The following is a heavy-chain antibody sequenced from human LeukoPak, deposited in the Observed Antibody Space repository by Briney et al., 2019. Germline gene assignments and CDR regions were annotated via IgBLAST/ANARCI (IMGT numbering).Heavy chain of an antibody. Sequence: ASVKVSCKASGYRFTSYDMHWVRQAPGQGLEWMGIINPSGGSTSYAQRFQGRVAMTRDTSTTTVYMEVNSLTSEDTAVYYCARDREAGGVDYWGQGTLVTVSS. CDR2: INPSGGST. CDR1: GYRFTSYD. J-gene: IGHJ4*02. V-gene: IGHV1-46*01. D-gene: IGHD3-16*01. CDR3: ARDREAGGVDY.